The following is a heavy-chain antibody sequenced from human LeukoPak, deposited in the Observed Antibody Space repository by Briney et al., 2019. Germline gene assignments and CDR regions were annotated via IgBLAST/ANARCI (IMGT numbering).Heavy chain of an antibody. D-gene: IGHD3-22*01. CDR3: ARYYYYDSSGYPNWFDP. CDR2: IYYSGST. CDR1: GGSISSGDYY. Sequence: SETLSLTCTVSGGSISSGDYYWSWIRQPPGKGLEWIGYIYYSGSTNYNPSLKSRVTISVDTSKNQFSLKLSSVTAADTAVYYCARYYYYDSSGYPNWFDPWGQGTLVTVSS. J-gene: IGHJ5*02. V-gene: IGHV4-30-4*01.